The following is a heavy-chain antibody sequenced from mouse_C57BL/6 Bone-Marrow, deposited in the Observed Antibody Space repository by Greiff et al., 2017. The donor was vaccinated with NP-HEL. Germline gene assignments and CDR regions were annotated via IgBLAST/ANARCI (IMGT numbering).Heavy chain of an antibody. V-gene: IGHV1-61*01. CDR1: GYTFTSYW. D-gene: IGHD2-4*01. CDR2: IYPSDSET. Sequence: QVQLQQPGAELVRPGSSVKLSCKASGYTFTSYWMDWVKQRPGQGLEWIGNIYPSDSETHYNQKFKDKATLTVDKSSSTAYMQLSSLTSEDSAVYYCALIYYDYDGPWFAYWGQGTLVTVSA. CDR3: ALIYYDYDGPWFAY. J-gene: IGHJ3*01.